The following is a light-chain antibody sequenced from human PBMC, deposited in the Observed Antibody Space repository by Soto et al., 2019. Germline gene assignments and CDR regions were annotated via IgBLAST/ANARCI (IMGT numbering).Light chain of an antibody. V-gene: IGKV3-20*01. CDR3: HQHDNAPFT. CDR2: GAS. Sequence: EIVLTQSPGTLSLSPGERATLSCRASQSLSSNYLAWYQQRPGQSPRLLVYGASSRATGIPDRFSGSGFGTDFALTISRLEPEDSAVYYCHQHDNAPFTFGPGTRVGIK. CDR1: QSLSSNY. J-gene: IGKJ3*01.